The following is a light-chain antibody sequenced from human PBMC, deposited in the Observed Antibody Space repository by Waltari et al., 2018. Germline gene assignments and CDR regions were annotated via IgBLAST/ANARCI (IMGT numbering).Light chain of an antibody. Sequence: QTVVTQEPSFSVSPGGTVTLPCGLSSGSVSTNNYPSWYQQTPGQPPRTLTYSTTTRSSGVPDRFSGSNLGSKAALTITGAQADDESDYYCALYVGSAMWVFGGGTKLTVL. V-gene: IGLV8-61*01. CDR3: ALYVGSAMWV. CDR1: SGSVSTNNY. CDR2: STT. J-gene: IGLJ3*02.